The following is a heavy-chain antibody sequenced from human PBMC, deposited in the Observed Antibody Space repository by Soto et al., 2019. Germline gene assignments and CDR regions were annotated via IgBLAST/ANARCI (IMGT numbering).Heavy chain of an antibody. Sequence: EVQLLESGGGLVQPGGSLRLSCAASGFTFSSYAMSWVRQAPGKGLEWVSAISGSGGSTYYADSVKGRFTISRDNSKNTLYLHMNSLRAEDTAVYYCANPNRMVYAIPGLRDAFDIWGQGTMVTVSS. CDR1: GFTFSSYA. V-gene: IGHV3-23*01. CDR3: ANPNRMVYAIPGLRDAFDI. D-gene: IGHD2-8*01. CDR2: ISGSGGST. J-gene: IGHJ3*02.